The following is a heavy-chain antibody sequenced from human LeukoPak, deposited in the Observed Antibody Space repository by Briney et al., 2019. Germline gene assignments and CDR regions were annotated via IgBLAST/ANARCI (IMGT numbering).Heavy chain of an antibody. J-gene: IGHJ6*03. Sequence: GRSLRLSCPAAGFTFSSYEMNWVRQAPGKGLGWVSYISSSGRTINYADSVKDRFTTSRDNAKNSLYLQMNRLRATDTAVNYCAELGITMLGGVWGKGTTVTISS. D-gene: IGHD3-10*02. CDR2: ISSSGRTI. CDR1: GFTFSSYE. CDR3: AELGITMLGGV. V-gene: IGHV3-48*03.